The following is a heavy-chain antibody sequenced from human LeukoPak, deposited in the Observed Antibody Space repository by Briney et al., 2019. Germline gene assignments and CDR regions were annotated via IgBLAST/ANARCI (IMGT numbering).Heavy chain of an antibody. CDR2: INWNGGST. J-gene: IGHJ5*02. CDR3: ARGADGVSSNSRGWFDP. V-gene: IGHV3-20*04. Sequence: GGSLRLSCAASGFTFDDYGMSWVRQAPGKGLEWVSGINWNGGSTGYADSVRGRFTISRDNAKNSLYLQMNSLRAEDTAVYSCARGADGVSSNSRGWFDPWGQGTLVTVSS. CDR1: GFTFDDYG. D-gene: IGHD2-15*01.